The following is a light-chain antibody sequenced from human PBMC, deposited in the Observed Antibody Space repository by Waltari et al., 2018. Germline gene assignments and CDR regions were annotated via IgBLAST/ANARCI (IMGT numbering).Light chain of an antibody. CDR1: SSDVGGYNF. Sequence: QSALTQPPSASGSPGQSVTISCTGTSSDVGGYNFVSWYQQHPGEAPKVMIYEINKRPAEVPARFSGSKSANTASLTVSGLQAEDEAEYFCSSYAVNNHLIFGGGTKLTVL. CDR2: EIN. J-gene: IGLJ2*01. CDR3: SSYAVNNHLI. V-gene: IGLV2-8*01.